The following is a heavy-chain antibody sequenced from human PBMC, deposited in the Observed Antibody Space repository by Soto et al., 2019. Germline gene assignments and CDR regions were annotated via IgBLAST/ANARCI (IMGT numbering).Heavy chain of an antibody. V-gene: IGHV1-69*06. D-gene: IGHD2-2*01. Sequence: SVKVSCKASGGTFNNYVINWVRQAPGQGLEWMAGIIPIFGTPNYAQKFQGRVTITADKSTSTAYMELNSLRSEDTAVYYCAGRCDGTNCLAHFDYWGQGTLVTVSS. CDR3: AGRCDGTNCLAHFDY. J-gene: IGHJ4*02. CDR2: IIPIFGTP. CDR1: GGTFNNYV.